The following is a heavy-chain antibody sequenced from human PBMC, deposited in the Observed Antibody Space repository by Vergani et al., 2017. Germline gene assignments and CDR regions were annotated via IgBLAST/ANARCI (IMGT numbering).Heavy chain of an antibody. CDR1: GASIRSSNYY. D-gene: IGHD6-19*01. Sequence: QLQLQESGPGLVKPSATLSLTCGVSGASIRSSNYYWGWIRQPPGKGLEWIASIYYRVSTYYNPSLKSRVTIPVDTSKNQFILKLSSVTAADTAVYFCARHSTVEWLVKLGWIDPWGQGSLVTVSS. CDR3: ARHSTVEWLVKLGWIDP. J-gene: IGHJ5*02. V-gene: IGHV4-39*01. CDR2: IYYRVST.